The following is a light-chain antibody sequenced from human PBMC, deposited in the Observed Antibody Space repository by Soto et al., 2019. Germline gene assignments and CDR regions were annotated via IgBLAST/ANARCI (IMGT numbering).Light chain of an antibody. Sequence: DIVVTQSPLYLPVTPGEPASITCRASQSLLHRNGYNYLDWYLQRPGQSPQLLIYLGSNRASGVPDRFSGSGSGTFFTLTISRVEAEDIGIYYCMQAVQTVPITFGQGTRLEIK. CDR2: LGS. V-gene: IGKV2-28*01. J-gene: IGKJ5*01. CDR1: QSLLHRNGYNY. CDR3: MQAVQTVPIT.